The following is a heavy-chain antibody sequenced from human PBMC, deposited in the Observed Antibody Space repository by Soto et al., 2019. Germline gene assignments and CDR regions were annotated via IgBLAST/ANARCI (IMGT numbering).Heavy chain of an antibody. CDR1: GFTVSSNY. D-gene: IGHD3-10*01. Sequence: GGSLRLSCAASGFTVSSNYMSWVRQVPGKGLEWVSVIYSGGSTYYADSVKGRFTISRDNSKNTLYLQMNSLRAEDTAVYYCARDRSYGSGSLDYWGQGTLVTVSS. CDR2: IYSGGST. CDR3: ARDRSYGSGSLDY. V-gene: IGHV3-53*01. J-gene: IGHJ4*02.